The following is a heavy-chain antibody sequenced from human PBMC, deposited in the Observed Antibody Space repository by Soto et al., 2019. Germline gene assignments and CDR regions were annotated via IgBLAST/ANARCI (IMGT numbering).Heavy chain of an antibody. CDR3: ATDGIYAQHV. Sequence: PGGSLRLSCAASGFTFSNSWMHWVRQAPGKGLVWVSHIYSDGSITAYADSVKGRFTISRDNAKNTLYLQMNSLRVEDTAVYYCATDGIYAQHVWGQGTTVTVSS. V-gene: IGHV3-74*01. CDR1: GFTFSNSW. J-gene: IGHJ6*02. CDR2: IYSDGSIT. D-gene: IGHD2-2*01.